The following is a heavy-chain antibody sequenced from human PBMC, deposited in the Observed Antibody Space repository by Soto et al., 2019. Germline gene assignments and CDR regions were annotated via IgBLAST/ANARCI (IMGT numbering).Heavy chain of an antibody. V-gene: IGHV3-23*01. CDR2: FRAGGDDGTA. CDR3: AKKVNSGSGSQYFDY. J-gene: IGHJ4*02. CDR1: GFTFSSYS. D-gene: IGHD3-10*01. Sequence: GGSLRLSCVASGFTFSSYSMSWVRQAPGKGLEWVSGFRAGGDDGTAYYADSVKGRFTISRDNSKNTLFLQMNSLRAEDTAIYYCAKKVNSGSGSQYFDYFGQGTLVTVSS.